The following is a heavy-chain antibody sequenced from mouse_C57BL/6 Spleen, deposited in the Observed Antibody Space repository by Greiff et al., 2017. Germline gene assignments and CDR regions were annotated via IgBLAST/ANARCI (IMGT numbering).Heavy chain of an antibody. CDR2: IYPGSGST. J-gene: IGHJ3*01. CDR1: GYTFTSYW. CDR3: ARTPLYYDYDPFAY. V-gene: IGHV1-55*01. D-gene: IGHD2-4*01. Sequence: QVHVKQPGAELVKPGASVKMSCKASGYTFTSYWITWVKQRPGQGLEWIGDIYPGSGSTNYNEKFKSKATLTVDTSSSAAYMQLSILTSEDSAVYYCARTPLYYDYDPFAYGGQGTLVTVSA.